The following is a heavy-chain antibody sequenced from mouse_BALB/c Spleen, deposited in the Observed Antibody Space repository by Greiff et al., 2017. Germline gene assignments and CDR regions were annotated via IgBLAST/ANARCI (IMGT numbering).Heavy chain of an antibody. CDR1: GFTFSSYT. Sequence: EVQLVESGGGLVQPGGSLKLSCAASGFTFSSYTMSWVRQTPEKRLEWVAYISNGGGSTYYPDTVKGRFTISRDNAKNTLYLQMSSLKSEDTAMYYCARQRRDDGYPYAMDYWGQGTSVTVSS. CDR3: ARQRRDDGYPYAMDY. V-gene: IGHV5-12-2*01. D-gene: IGHD2-3*01. CDR2: ISNGGGST. J-gene: IGHJ4*01.